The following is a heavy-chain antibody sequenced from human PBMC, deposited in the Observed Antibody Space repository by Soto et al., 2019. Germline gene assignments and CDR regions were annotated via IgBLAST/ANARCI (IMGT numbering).Heavy chain of an antibody. J-gene: IGHJ3*02. Sequence: ETLSLTGPVSGGSISSYYSSWIRQPAGKGLEWIGRIYTSGSTNYNPSLKSRVTMSVDTSKNQFSLKLSSVTAADTAVYYCAREKPFDIVVVVAAPRNDAFDIWGQGTMVTVSS. CDR2: IYTSGST. CDR1: GGSISSYY. CDR3: AREKPFDIVVVVAAPRNDAFDI. D-gene: IGHD2-15*01. V-gene: IGHV4-4*07.